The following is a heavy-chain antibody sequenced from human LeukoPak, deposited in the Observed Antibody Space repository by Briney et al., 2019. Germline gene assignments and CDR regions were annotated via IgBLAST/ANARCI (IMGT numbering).Heavy chain of an antibody. CDR1: GYSISSGYY. D-gene: IGHD3-16*01. V-gene: IGHV4-38-2*01. J-gene: IGHJ4*02. Sequence: PSETLSLTCAVSGYSISSGYYWGWIRQPPGKGLEWLGSTYHSGSTYYNPSLKSRVTISVDTSKNQFSLKLSSVTAADTAAYYCARVGGSSGHFDYWGQGTLVTVSS. CDR3: ARVGGSSGHFDY. CDR2: TYHSGST.